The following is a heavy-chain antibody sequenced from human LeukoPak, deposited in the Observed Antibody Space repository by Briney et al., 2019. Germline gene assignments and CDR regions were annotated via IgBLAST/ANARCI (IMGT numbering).Heavy chain of an antibody. CDR1: GGSISSYY. Sequence: PPETLSLTCTVSGGSISSYYWTWIRQPAGKGLEWIGRFYSTGSTNYNPSLKSRVTMSVDTSKNQFSLKLSSVTAADTAVYYCARDQYSGSLDYWGQGTLVTVSS. V-gene: IGHV4-4*07. J-gene: IGHJ4*02. CDR3: ARDQYSGSLDY. D-gene: IGHD1-26*01. CDR2: FYSTGST.